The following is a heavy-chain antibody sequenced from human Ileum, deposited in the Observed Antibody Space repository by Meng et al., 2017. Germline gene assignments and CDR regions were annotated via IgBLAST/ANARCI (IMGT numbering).Heavy chain of an antibody. V-gene: IGHV4-39*07. CDR1: GGPISSSSYY. CDR2: IYYSGST. J-gene: IGHJ3*02. Sequence: SDTLSPTGTVPGGPISSSSYYWGWIRQPPGKGLEWIGSIYYSGSTYYNPSLKSRVTISVDTSKNQFSLKLSSVTAADTAVYYCARGASDAFDIWGQGTMVTVSS. CDR3: ARGASDAFDI.